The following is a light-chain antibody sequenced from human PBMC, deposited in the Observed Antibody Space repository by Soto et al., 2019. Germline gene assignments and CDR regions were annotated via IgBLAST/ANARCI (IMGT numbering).Light chain of an antibody. V-gene: IGKV1-27*01. Sequence: DIQMTQSPSSLSASVGDRVTITCRASQGISNYLAWYQQKPGKVPKLLIYTASTLRSGVPSRFSGSGSGTDFTLTISSLQPEDAATYYCQKYNSAPLTFGGGTKVEIK. CDR2: TAS. CDR1: QGISNY. CDR3: QKYNSAPLT. J-gene: IGKJ4*01.